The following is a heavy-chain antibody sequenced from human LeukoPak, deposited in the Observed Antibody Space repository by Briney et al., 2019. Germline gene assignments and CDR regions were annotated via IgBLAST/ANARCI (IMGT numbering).Heavy chain of an antibody. Sequence: PSETLSLTCTVSGGSISSYYWSWIRQPPGKRLEWIGYIYYSGSTNYNPSLKSRVTISVDTSKNQFSLKLSSVTAADTAVYYCARKYSSGWYEYYFDYWGQGTLVTVSS. D-gene: IGHD6-19*01. V-gene: IGHV4-59*01. CDR1: GGSISSYY. J-gene: IGHJ4*02. CDR2: IYYSGST. CDR3: ARKYSSGWYEYYFDY.